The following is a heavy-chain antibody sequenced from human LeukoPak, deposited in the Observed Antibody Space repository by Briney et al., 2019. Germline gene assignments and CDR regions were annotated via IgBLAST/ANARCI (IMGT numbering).Heavy chain of an antibody. CDR1: GFTFSSYA. D-gene: IGHD6-19*01. CDR2: ISGSGGST. CDR3: AARVAVAGRSFDY. V-gene: IGHV3-23*01. Sequence: PGGSLRLSCAASGFTFSSYAMSWVRQAPGKGLEWVSAISGSGGSTYHADSVKGRFTISRDNSKNTLYLQMNSLRAEDTAVYYCAARVAVAGRSFDYWGQGTLVTVSS. J-gene: IGHJ4*02.